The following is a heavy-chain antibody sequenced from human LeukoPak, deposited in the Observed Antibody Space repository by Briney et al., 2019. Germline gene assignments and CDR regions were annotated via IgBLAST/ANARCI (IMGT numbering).Heavy chain of an antibody. Sequence: GGSLRLSCAASGFTFSSYAMSWVRQAPGKGLEWVSAISGSGGSTYYADFVKGRFTISRDNSKNTLYLQMNSLRAEDTAVYYCAKDHCSSTSCYLGAFDIWGQGTMVTVSS. V-gene: IGHV3-23*01. CDR3: AKDHCSSTSCYLGAFDI. D-gene: IGHD2-2*01. CDR1: GFTFSSYA. CDR2: ISGSGGST. J-gene: IGHJ3*02.